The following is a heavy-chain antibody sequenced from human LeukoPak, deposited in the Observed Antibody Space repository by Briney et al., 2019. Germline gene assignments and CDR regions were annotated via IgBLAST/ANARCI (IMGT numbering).Heavy chain of an antibody. D-gene: IGHD2-2*01. CDR1: GGSISSGGYY. CDR2: IYHSGST. J-gene: IGHJ4*02. Sequence: SETLSLTCTVSGGSISSGGYYWSWIRQPPGKGLESIGYIYHSGSTYYNPSLKSRVTISVDRSKNQFSLKLSSVTAADTAVYYCARAPVVPAALDYWGQGTLVTVSS. CDR3: ARAPVVPAALDY. V-gene: IGHV4-30-2*01.